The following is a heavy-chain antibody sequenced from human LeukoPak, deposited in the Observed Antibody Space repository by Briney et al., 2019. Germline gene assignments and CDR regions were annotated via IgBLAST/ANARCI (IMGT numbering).Heavy chain of an antibody. J-gene: IGHJ3*02. CDR1: GGSISSYY. V-gene: IGHV4-59*05. CDR3: ARRLMTTAGGDAFDI. Sequence: PSETLSLTCTVSGGSISSYYWSWIRQPPGKGLEWIGSIYYSGSTYYNPSLKSRVTISVDTSKNQFSLKLSSVTAADTAVYYCARRLMTTAGGDAFDIWGQGTMVTVSS. CDR2: IYYSGST. D-gene: IGHD4-17*01.